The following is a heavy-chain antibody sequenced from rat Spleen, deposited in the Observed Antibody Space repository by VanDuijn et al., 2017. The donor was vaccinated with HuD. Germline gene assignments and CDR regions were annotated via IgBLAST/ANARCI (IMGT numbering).Heavy chain of an antibody. CDR2: ITNTGGTT. D-gene: IGHD1-6*01. CDR3: TREDWVLDA. J-gene: IGHJ4*01. CDR1: GFTFDDYG. Sequence: EVQLVESDGGLVQPGRSLKLSCAASGFTFDDYGMAWVRQAPKNGLEWVASITNTGGTTYYPDSVMGRFTISRDNAMSTLYLQMNSLRSEDTATYYCTREDWVLDAWGQGTSVTVSS. V-gene: IGHV5-31*01.